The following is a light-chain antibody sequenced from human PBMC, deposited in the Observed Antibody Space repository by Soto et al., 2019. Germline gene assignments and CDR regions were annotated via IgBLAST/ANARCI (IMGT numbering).Light chain of an antibody. Sequence: QAVVTQEPSLTVSPGGTVTLTCGPGTGAVTNGHYPYWFQQKPGQAPRTLIYDTTNRHSWTPARFSGSLLGGKAALTLAGAQPEDEAEYYCLPASNGPDVFGTRTKVTVL. CDR2: DTT. CDR1: TGAVTNGHY. J-gene: IGLJ1*01. V-gene: IGLV7-46*01. CDR3: LPASNGPDV.